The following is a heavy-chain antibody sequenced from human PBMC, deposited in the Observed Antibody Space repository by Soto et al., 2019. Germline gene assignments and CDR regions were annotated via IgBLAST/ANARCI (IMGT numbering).Heavy chain of an antibody. CDR3: TRGGFSQYGMDV. Sequence: GASVKVSCKASGDTFTAYSLHWVRQAPGQGLEWMGWISSASGDTRYSQKFQGRLTLTRDTSASTTYMELGSLRSEDTAIYYCTRGGFSQYGMDVWG. D-gene: IGHD5-12*01. V-gene: IGHV1-3*01. J-gene: IGHJ6*02. CDR1: GDTFTAYS. CDR2: ISSASGDT.